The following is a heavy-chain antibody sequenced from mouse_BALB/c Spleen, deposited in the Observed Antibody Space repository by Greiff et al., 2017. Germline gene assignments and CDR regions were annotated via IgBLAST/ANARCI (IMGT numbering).Heavy chain of an antibody. Sequence: EVMLVESGGGLVKPGGSLKLSCAASGFTFSSYAMSWVRQTPEKRLEWVATISSGGSYTYYPDSVKGRFTISRDNAKNTLYLQMSSLRSEDTAMYYCARAYDKDYFDYWGQGTTLTVSS. CDR3: ARAYDKDYFDY. CDR1: GFTFSSYA. J-gene: IGHJ2*01. D-gene: IGHD2-3*01. CDR2: ISSGGSYT. V-gene: IGHV5-9-1*01.